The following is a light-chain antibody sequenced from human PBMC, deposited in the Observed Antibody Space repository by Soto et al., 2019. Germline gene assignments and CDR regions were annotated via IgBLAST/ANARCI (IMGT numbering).Light chain of an antibody. CDR3: QSYVRSLSGGF. Sequence: QSVLTQPPSVSGAPGQRVTISCTGSSSNIGAGYDVHWYQQLPGTAPKLLIYGNSNRPSGVPDRFSGSKSGTSSSLAITGLRAEDAAVYYCQSYVRSLSGGFFGGGTKLTVL. J-gene: IGLJ2*01. CDR2: GNS. V-gene: IGLV1-40*01. CDR1: SSNIGAGYD.